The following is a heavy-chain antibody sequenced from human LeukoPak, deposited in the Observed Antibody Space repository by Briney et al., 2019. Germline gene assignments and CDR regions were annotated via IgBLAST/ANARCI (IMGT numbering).Heavy chain of an antibody. CDR2: IYYSGRT. D-gene: IGHD5-18*01. V-gene: IGHV4-59*01. J-gene: IGHJ4*02. CDR3: AREFNSPHY. Sequence: SETLFLTCTCSGVYFSCEALGWLRQPPGKGLEWIGYIYYSGRTYYNPSLKSRITISVDTSKNQFSLKLSSVTAADTAVYYCAREFNSPHYWGQGTLVSVSS. CDR1: GVYFSCEA.